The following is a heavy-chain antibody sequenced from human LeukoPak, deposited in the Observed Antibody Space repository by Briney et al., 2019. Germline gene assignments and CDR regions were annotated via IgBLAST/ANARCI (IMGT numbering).Heavy chain of an antibody. CDR3: ARGLPASDAFDV. J-gene: IGHJ3*01. Sequence: SETLSLTCTVSGGSISNYYWSWIRQPPGKGLEWIGYIYYSGSTNYNPSLKSRVTISVDTSKNQFSLKLSSVTAADTAVYYCARGLPASDAFDVWGQGTMVTVSS. CDR1: GGSISNYY. CDR2: IYYSGST. D-gene: IGHD2-2*01. V-gene: IGHV4-59*01.